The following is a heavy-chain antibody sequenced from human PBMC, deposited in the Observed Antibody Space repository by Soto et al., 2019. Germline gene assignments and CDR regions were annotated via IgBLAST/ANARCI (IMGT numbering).Heavy chain of an antibody. Sequence: QVQLVESGGGVVQPGRSLRLSCAASGFTFSSYGMHWVRQAPGKGLEWVAVIWYDGSNKYYADYVKGRFTISRDNSENTLYLQMNSLRAEDTAVYYCARGSGIAARSPIDYWGQGTLVTVSS. D-gene: IGHD6-6*01. CDR1: GFTFSSYG. CDR3: ARGSGIAARSPIDY. CDR2: IWYDGSNK. J-gene: IGHJ4*02. V-gene: IGHV3-33*01.